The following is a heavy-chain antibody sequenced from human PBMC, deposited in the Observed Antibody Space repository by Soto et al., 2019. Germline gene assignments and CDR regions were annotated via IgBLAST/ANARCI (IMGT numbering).Heavy chain of an antibody. Sequence: GGSLRLSCAASGFTFSSYWMSWVRQAPGKGLEWVANIKQDGSEKYYVDSVKGRFTISRDNAKNSLYLQMNSLRAEDTAVYYCARDFTVAGMRDYYYYGMDVWGQGTTVTVSS. CDR2: IKQDGSEK. CDR1: GFTFSSYW. J-gene: IGHJ6*02. D-gene: IGHD6-19*01. CDR3: ARDFTVAGMRDYYYYGMDV. V-gene: IGHV3-7*05.